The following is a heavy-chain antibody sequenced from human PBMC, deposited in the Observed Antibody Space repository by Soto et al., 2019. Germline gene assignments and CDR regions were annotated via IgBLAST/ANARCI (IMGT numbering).Heavy chain of an antibody. V-gene: IGHV4-31*03. CDR1: GSSISSGSYY. CDR3: ARDYMAVVD. D-gene: IGHD2-15*01. CDR2: ISHSGST. Sequence: QVQLQESGPGLVKPSQTLSLTCTVSGSSISSGSYYWSWIRQHPGKGLEWIGYISHSGSTYYNPSLKSRATISLDTSKNQFSLKLSSVTAADTAVYYCARDYMAVVDWGQGTLVTVSS. J-gene: IGHJ4*02.